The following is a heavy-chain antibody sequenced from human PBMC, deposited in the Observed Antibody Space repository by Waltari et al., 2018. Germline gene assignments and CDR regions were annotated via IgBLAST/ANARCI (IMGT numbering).Heavy chain of an antibody. CDR2: IIPIFGTA. D-gene: IGHD6-13*01. CDR1: GGTFSSYA. V-gene: IGHV1-69*12. Sequence: QVQLVQSGAEVKKPGSSVKVSCKASGGTFSSYAISWVRQAAGQGREWMGGIIPIFGTANYEEKFQGRVTITADESTSTAYMELSSLRSEDTAVYYCARVGIAAAGTGFDYWGQGTLVTVSS. CDR3: ARVGIAAAGTGFDY. J-gene: IGHJ4*02.